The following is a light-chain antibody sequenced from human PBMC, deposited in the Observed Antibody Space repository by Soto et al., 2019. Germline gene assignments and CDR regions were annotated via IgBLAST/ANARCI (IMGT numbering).Light chain of an antibody. Sequence: VMTQSPSTLSVSPGERAPLSCRASQSVSSNLAWYQQKPGQAPRLLIYGASSRATGIPDRFSGSGSGTDFTLTISRLEPEDFAVYYCQQYGSSPRTFGQGAKVDI. CDR2: GAS. J-gene: IGKJ1*01. CDR1: QSVSSN. CDR3: QQYGSSPRT. V-gene: IGKV3-20*01.